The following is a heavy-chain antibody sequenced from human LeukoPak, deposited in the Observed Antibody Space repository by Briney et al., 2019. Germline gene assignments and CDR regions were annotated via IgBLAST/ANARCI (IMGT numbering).Heavy chain of an antibody. CDR2: ISAYNGNT. CDR1: VYTFTNYG. V-gene: IGHV1-18*01. Sequence: GASVKVSCKASVYTFTNYGTSGVRQAPGQGLEGMGWISAYNGNTKYAQKLQGRVTMTTDTSTSPAYMELRRLRCDDTAVYYCAVVEASTGADYWGQGTLVTVSS. CDR3: AVVEASTGADY. J-gene: IGHJ4*02. D-gene: IGHD1-26*01.